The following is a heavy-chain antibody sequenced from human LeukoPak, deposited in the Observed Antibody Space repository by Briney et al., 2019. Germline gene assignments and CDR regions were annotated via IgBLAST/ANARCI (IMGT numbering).Heavy chain of an antibody. CDR1: GYTFTSYG. D-gene: IGHD1-7*01. J-gene: IGHJ5*02. CDR2: ISAYNGNT. V-gene: IGHV1-18*01. CDR3: ARVGDEGERWNYRPPSHWFDP. Sequence: GASVKVSCKASGYTFTSYGISWVRQAPGQGLEWMGWISAYNGNTNYAQKLQGRVTMTTDTSTSTAYMELRSLRSDDTAVYYCARVGDEGERWNYRPPSHWFDPWGQGTLVTVSS.